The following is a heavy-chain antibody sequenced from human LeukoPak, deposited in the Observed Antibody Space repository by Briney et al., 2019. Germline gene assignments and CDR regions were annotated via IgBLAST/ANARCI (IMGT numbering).Heavy chain of an antibody. D-gene: IGHD4-17*01. V-gene: IGHV3-53*01. J-gene: IGHJ4*02. CDR1: GFTVSSNY. CDR2: IYSGGST. CDR3: AKGEATVTTGIDY. Sequence: PGGSLRLSCAASGFTVSSNYMSWVRQAPGKGLEWVSVIYSGGSTYYADSAKGRFTISRDNSKNTLYLQMNSLRAEDTAVYYCAKGEATVTTGIDYWGQGTLVTVSS.